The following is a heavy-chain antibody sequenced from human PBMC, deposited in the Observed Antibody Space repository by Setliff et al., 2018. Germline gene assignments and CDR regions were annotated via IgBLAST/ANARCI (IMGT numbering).Heavy chain of an antibody. V-gene: IGHV4-34*01. D-gene: IGHD3-3*01. CDR2: INHRGST. CDR1: GGTFSDYH. CDR3: ARMSGFQYIDV. J-gene: IGHJ6*03. Sequence: SETLSLTCAAYGGTFSDYHWTWIRQSPEKGLEWIGEINHRGSTNYNPSLKGRVTISLDTSKNQFSLSLTSVTAEDTAVYYCARMSGFQYIDVWDKGTTVTVSS.